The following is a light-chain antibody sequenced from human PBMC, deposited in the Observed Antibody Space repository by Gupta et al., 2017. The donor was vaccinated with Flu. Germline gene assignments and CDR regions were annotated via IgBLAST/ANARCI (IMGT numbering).Light chain of an antibody. J-gene: IGLJ3*02. V-gene: IGLV8-61*01. CDR2: NTN. Sequence: TATPTTGPSSGLRATNYYPSYQRQTPDQPPRPVNVNTNSRSAVVPYRFSGSILGNKAALTIAGAEADDESHYYCVVDRGNGIRVFGGGTKLTVL. CDR3: VVDRGNGIRV. CDR1: SGLRATNYY.